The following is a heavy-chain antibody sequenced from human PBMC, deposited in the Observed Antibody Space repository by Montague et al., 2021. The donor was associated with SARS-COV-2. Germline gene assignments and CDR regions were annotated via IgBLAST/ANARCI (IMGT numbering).Heavy chain of an antibody. J-gene: IGHJ4*02. CDR3: AHSYGDYLFDY. CDR1: GFSLSTSGVG. V-gene: IGHV2-5*02. D-gene: IGHD4-17*01. CDR2: XXWXXXK. Sequence: PALVKPTQTLTLTCTFSGFSLSTSGVGVGWIRQPPGKALEWLVXXXWXXXKRXSPSLKRRLTITKDTSKNQVVLTMTNMDPVDTATYYCAHSYGDYLFDYWGQGTLVTVSS.